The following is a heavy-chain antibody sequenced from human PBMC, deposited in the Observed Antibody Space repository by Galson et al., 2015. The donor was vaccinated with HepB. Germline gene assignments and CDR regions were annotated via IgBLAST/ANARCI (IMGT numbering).Heavy chain of an antibody. CDR2: ISYDGSNQ. D-gene: IGHD2-21*01. V-gene: IGHV3-30*03. J-gene: IGHJ4*02. CDR1: RLTFSSYG. CDR3: ARDRSRVVVPVPITIKNPAAMDS. Sequence: SLRLSCAASRLTFSSYGMHWVRQAPGKGLEWVAVISYDGSNQYYADSVKGRFTISRDNSKNTLYLQMNSLRPEDTAVYYCARDRSRVVVPVPITIKNPAAMDSWGQGTLVTVSS.